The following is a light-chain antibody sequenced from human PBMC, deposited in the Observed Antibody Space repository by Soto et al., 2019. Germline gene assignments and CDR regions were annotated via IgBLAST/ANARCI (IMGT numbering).Light chain of an antibody. CDR2: GAS. Sequence: EIVLTQSPGTLSLSPGERATLSCRASQSVSSSYLAWYQQKPGQAPRRLIYGASSRSTGIPDRFSGSGCGTDFTLIIIRLEPLDFDVYYSQHYRNSPLTFGGGTKVEIK. J-gene: IGKJ4*01. CDR1: QSVSSSY. V-gene: IGKV3-20*01. CDR3: QHYRNSPLT.